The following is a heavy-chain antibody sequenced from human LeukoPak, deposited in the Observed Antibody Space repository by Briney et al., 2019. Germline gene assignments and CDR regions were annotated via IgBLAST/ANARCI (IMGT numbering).Heavy chain of an antibody. Sequence: PGGSLRLSCAASGFTFTIYAMGWVPQAPGRGLVWVLAISVSGGSTYYADSVKGRFTISRDNSKNTLYLQMNSLRAEDTAVYYCAKMGDGSGTYPPSYYFDFWGQGTLVTVSS. J-gene: IGHJ4*02. D-gene: IGHD3-10*01. V-gene: IGHV3-23*01. CDR3: AKMGDGSGTYPPSYYFDF. CDR2: ISVSGGST. CDR1: GFTFTIYA.